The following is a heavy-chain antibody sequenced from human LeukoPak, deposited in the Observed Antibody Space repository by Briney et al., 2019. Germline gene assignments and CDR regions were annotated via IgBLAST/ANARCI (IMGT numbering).Heavy chain of an antibody. J-gene: IGHJ3*02. Sequence: GRSLRLSCAASGFTFSSYAMHWVRQAPGKGLEWAAVISSDGNTKYYADSVKGRFTISRDNSNNTLYLQMNSLRADDTAIYYCARWRIVGSTDDAFDIWGQGTMVTLSS. CDR2: ISSDGNTK. CDR3: ARWRIVGSTDDAFDI. V-gene: IGHV3-30-3*01. D-gene: IGHD1-26*01. CDR1: GFTFSSYA.